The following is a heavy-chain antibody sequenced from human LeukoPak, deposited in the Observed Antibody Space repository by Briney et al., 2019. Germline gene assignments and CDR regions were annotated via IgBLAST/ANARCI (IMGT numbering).Heavy chain of an antibody. CDR2: INPSGGST. CDR3: ARDPLGVTTSWGYYYGMDV. CDR1: GYTFTSYY. D-gene: IGHD4-11*01. V-gene: IGHV1-46*01. Sequence: GASVKVSCKASGYTFTSYYMHWVRQAPGQGLEWMGKINPSGGSTSYAQKFQGRVTMTRDTSTSTVYMELSSLRSEDTAVYYCARDPLGVTTSWGYYYGMDVWGQGTTVTVSS. J-gene: IGHJ6*02.